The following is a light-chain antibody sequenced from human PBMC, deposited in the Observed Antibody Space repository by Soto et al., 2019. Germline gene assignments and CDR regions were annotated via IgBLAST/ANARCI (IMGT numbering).Light chain of an antibody. J-gene: IGKJ1*01. V-gene: IGKV3-15*01. CDR2: GAS. Sequence: IVMTQSPATLSVSPGERATLSCRASQSVNTNVGWYQQKPGQAPRLLIYGASTRATGVPARFSGSGSGTEFTLTLSSLQSEDFGVYYCQHYNNWPPWTFGQGTKVEIK. CDR3: QHYNNWPPWT. CDR1: QSVNTN.